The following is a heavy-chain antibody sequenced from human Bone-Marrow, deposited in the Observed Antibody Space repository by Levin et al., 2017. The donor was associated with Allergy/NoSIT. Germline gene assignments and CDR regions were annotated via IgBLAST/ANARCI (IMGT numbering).Heavy chain of an antibody. CDR3: TLSAVAGSFSGY. J-gene: IGHJ4*02. Sequence: ASVKVSCKTSGYTFSSSGISWVRQAPGQRPEWMGWISGHNGNTNYAQRFKGRVTMTTDTSTSTVQMELRSLRSDDSAFYYCTLSAVAGSFSGYWGQGTLVTVSP. V-gene: IGHV1-18*01. D-gene: IGHD6-19*01. CDR1: GYTFSSSG. CDR2: ISGHNGNT.